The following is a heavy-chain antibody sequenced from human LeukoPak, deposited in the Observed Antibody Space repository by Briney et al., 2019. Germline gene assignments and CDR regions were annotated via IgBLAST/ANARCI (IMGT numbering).Heavy chain of an antibody. CDR3: ARVGCSGGSCYRLRYYMDV. D-gene: IGHD2-15*01. V-gene: IGHV4-39*07. CDR2: IYYSGST. CDR1: GASISNSTYY. Sequence: SETLSLTCNVSGASISNSTYYWGWIRQPPGKGLEWIGSIYYSGSTYCKPSLKSRLTISVDTSKNQFSLNLSSVTAADTAVYYCARVGCSGGSCYRLRYYMDVWGKGTTVTVSS. J-gene: IGHJ6*03.